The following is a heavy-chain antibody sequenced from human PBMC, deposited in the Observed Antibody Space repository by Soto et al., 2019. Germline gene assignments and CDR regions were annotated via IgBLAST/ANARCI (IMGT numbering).Heavy chain of an antibody. V-gene: IGHV3-7*01. J-gene: IGHJ4*02. D-gene: IGHD3-22*01. CDR1: VFTFISYW. Sequence: GWSLRLSCASSVFTFISYWMSWVRQAPGKGLEWVANIKQDGSEKYYVDSVKGRFTISRDNAKNSLYLQMNSLRAEDTAVYYCSRYYYDSSGYYYVTTYYFDYWGQGTLVTVSS. CDR2: IKQDGSEK. CDR3: SRYYYDSSGYYYVTTYYFDY.